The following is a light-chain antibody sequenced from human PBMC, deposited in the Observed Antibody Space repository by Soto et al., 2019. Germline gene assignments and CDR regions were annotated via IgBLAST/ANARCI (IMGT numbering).Light chain of an antibody. V-gene: IGLV2-14*01. J-gene: IGLJ1*01. CDR2: EVS. Sequence: QSVLTQPASVSGSPGQSITISCTGTSSDVGGYNYVSWYQQHPGKAPKLMIYEVSNRPSRVSNRFSGSKSGNTASLTISGLQAEDEADYYCSSYTSSSTYVFGTGTKVTVL. CDR1: SSDVGGYNY. CDR3: SSYTSSSTYV.